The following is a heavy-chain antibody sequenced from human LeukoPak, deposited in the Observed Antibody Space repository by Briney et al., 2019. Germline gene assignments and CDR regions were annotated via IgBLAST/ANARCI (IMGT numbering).Heavy chain of an antibody. CDR2: INPNSGGT. CDR3: VVNYYDSSGYFDY. V-gene: IGHV1-2*02. J-gene: IGHJ4*02. Sequence: ASVKVSCKASGYTFTGYYMRWVRQAPGQGLEWMGWINPNSGGTNYAQKFKGRVTMTRDTFISTAYMELSRLRYDDTAVYYCVVNYYDSSGYFDYWGQGTLVTVSS. CDR1: GYTFTGYY. D-gene: IGHD3-22*01.